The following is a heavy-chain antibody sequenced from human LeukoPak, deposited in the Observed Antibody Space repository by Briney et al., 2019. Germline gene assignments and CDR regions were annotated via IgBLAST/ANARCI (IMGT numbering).Heavy chain of an antibody. CDR3: ARDTAMVDPYYYYGMDV. Sequence: SVKVSCKASGGTFSSYAISWVRQAPGQGLEWMGGIIPIFGTANYAQKFQGRVTITADESTSTAYMELSGLRSEDTAVYYCARDTAMVDPYYYYGMDVWGQGTTVTVSS. D-gene: IGHD5-18*01. V-gene: IGHV1-69*13. J-gene: IGHJ6*02. CDR2: IIPIFGTA. CDR1: GGTFSSYA.